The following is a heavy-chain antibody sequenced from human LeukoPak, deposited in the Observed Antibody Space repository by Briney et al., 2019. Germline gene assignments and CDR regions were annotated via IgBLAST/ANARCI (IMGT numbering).Heavy chain of an antibody. CDR3: ARALAARGRYGSGWGYYFDY. D-gene: IGHD6-19*01. CDR2: IYSGGST. CDR1: GFTVSSNY. J-gene: IGHJ4*02. Sequence: GGSLRLSCAASGFTVSSNYMSWVRQAPGKGLEWVSVIYSGGSTYYADSVKGRFTISRDNSKNTLYLQMNSLRAEDTAVYYCARALAARGRYGSGWGYYFDYWGQGTLVTVSS. V-gene: IGHV3-53*01.